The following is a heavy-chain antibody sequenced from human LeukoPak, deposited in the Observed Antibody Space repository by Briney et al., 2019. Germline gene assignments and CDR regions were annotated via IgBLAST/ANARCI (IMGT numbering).Heavy chain of an antibody. CDR3: ARGYRGYCSSTSCPPTLSNWFDP. J-gene: IGHJ5*02. CDR1: GYTFTSYG. D-gene: IGHD2-2*01. V-gene: IGHV1-18*01. Sequence: AAVKVTFKASGYTFTSYGISWLRQAPGQGLEWMGGISAYNGNTNYVQKLQGRVTMTTHTSTSTDYMELRSLISDDTAVYYYARGYRGYCSSTSCPPTLSNWFDPWGQGTLVTVSS. CDR2: ISAYNGNT.